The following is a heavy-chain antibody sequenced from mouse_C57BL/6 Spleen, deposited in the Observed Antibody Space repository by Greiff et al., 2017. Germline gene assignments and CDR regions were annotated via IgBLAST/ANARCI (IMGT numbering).Heavy chain of an antibody. CDR2: IHPNSGST. CDR3: ARGDGTVYFDD. CDR1: GYTFTSYW. D-gene: IGHD2-3*01. Sequence: QVQLQQPGAELVKPGASVKLSCTASGYTFTSYWMHWVKQRPGQGLEWIGMIHPNSGSTNYNEKFKSKATLTENKSSSTAYMQLSSLTSEDSAVYYCARGDGTVYFDDWGKGTTLTVSA. V-gene: IGHV1-64*01. J-gene: IGHJ2*01.